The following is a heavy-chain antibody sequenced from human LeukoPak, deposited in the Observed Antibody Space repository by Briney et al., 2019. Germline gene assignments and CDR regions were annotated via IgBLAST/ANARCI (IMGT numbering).Heavy chain of an antibody. V-gene: IGHV3-30-3*01. CDR2: MSFDGDSE. D-gene: IGHD3-3*01. CDR1: GFTFSTYP. J-gene: IGHJ3*02. CDR3: ARGSRLGVVERDASDI. Sequence: GGSLRLSCAASGFTFSTYPMHWVRQAPGKGLEWVAVMSFDGDSEYYSDSVRGRFTVSRDNAKSTLYLQMNSLRAEDTAVYYCARGSRLGVVERDASDIWGQGTMVTVSS.